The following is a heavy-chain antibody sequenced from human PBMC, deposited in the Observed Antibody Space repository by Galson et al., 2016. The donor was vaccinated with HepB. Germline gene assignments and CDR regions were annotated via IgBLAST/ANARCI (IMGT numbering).Heavy chain of an antibody. J-gene: IGHJ4*02. V-gene: IGHV3-23*01. CDR1: GFTFSNYA. D-gene: IGHD3-22*01. Sequence: SLRLSCAASGFTFSNYAMTWVRQAPGKGLEWVSTISGNGETIFYADSVKGRFSISRDNSKNTLSLQMNSLRAEDTAVYYCAKARPITMIVVLGEADFDYWGQGTLVTVSS. CDR3: AKARPITMIVVLGEADFDY. CDR2: ISGNGETI.